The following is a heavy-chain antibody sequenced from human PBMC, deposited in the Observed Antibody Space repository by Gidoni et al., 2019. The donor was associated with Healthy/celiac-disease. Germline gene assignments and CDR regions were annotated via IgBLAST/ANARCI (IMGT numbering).Heavy chain of an antibody. D-gene: IGHD2-15*01. CDR1: GFTFSSYA. Sequence: EVQLLESGGGLVQPGGSLRLSCAASGFTFSSYAMSWVRQAPRKGLEWVSAISGSGGRTYYADSVKGRFTISRDNSKNTLYLQMNSLRAEDTAVYYCAKVAEGYCSGGSCYEPLYFDYWGQGTLVTVSS. CDR2: ISGSGGRT. V-gene: IGHV3-23*01. J-gene: IGHJ4*02. CDR3: AKVAEGYCSGGSCYEPLYFDY.